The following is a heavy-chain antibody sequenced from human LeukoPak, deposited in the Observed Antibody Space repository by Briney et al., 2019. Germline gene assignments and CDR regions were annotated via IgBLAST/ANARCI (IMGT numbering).Heavy chain of an antibody. Sequence: SETLSLXCTVSGGSISSSSYYWGWIRQPPGKGLEWIGSIYYSGITYYNPSLKSRVTISVDTSKNQFSLKLSSVTAADTAVYYCAYVGYYGSGTIFDYWGQGTLVTVSS. CDR3: AYVGYYGSGTIFDY. CDR2: IYYSGIT. D-gene: IGHD3-10*01. CDR1: GGSISSSSYY. J-gene: IGHJ4*02. V-gene: IGHV4-39*01.